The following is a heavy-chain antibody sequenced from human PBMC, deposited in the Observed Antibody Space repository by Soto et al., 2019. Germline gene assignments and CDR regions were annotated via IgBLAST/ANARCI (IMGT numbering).Heavy chain of an antibody. D-gene: IGHD6-13*01. CDR3: ARQQLFSANWFDP. J-gene: IGHJ5*02. Sequence: SETLSLTCTVSGGSISSSSYYWGWIRQPPGKGLEWIGSIYYSGSTYYNTSLKSRVTISVDTSKNQFSLKLGSVTAADTAVYYCARQQLFSANWFDPWGQGTLVTAPQ. CDR2: IYYSGST. V-gene: IGHV4-39*01. CDR1: GGSISSSSYY.